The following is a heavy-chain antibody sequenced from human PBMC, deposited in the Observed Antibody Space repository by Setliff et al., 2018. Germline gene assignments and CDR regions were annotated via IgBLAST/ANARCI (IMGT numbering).Heavy chain of an antibody. CDR3: ARDRSTVIRGVTSFFYYYMDV. CDR1: GGSIGPHY. CDR2: IFYSDTA. D-gene: IGHD3-10*01. J-gene: IGHJ6*03. Sequence: TPSETLSLTCTVSGGSIGPHYWSWIRQAPGKGLEWIGHIFYSDTAKYNPSLESRAAISVDSSKNQFSLKLRSVTAADTAVYYCARDRSTVIRGVTSFFYYYMDVWGGGTTVTVSS. V-gene: IGHV4-59*11.